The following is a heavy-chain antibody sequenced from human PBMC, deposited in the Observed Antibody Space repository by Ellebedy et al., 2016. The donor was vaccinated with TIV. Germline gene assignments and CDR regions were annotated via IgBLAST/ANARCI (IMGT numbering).Heavy chain of an antibody. CDR2: IRGSDGST. D-gene: IGHD3-3*01. CDR1: GFTFSSYA. V-gene: IGHV3-23*01. CDR3: AKESLRFLEWLFAYFDY. Sequence: GGSLRLSCAASGFTFSSYAMSWVRQAPGKGLEWVSGIRGSDGSTYYADSVKGRFTIYRDNSENTLYLQMNSLRAEDTAVYYCAKESLRFLEWLFAYFDYWGQGTLVTVSS. J-gene: IGHJ4*02.